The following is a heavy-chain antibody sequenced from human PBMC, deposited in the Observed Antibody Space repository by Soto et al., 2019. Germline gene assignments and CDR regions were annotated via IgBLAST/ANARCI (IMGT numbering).Heavy chain of an antibody. V-gene: IGHV7-4-1*01. J-gene: IGHJ6*02. CDR3: ARVPPKMTTVTTRHYYYYYGMDV. CDR1: GYTFTSYA. Sequence: GASVKVSCKASGYTFTSYAMNWVRQAPGQGLEWMGWINTNTGNPTYAQGFTGRFVFSLDTSVSTAYLQICSLKAEDTAVYYCARVPPKMTTVTTRHYYYYYGMDVWGQGTTVTVSS. CDR2: INTNTGNP. D-gene: IGHD4-4*01.